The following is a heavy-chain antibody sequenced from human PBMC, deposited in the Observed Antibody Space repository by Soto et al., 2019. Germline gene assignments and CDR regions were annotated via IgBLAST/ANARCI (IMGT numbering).Heavy chain of an antibody. D-gene: IGHD5-12*01. CDR2: IIPIFGTA. J-gene: IGHJ4*02. CDR3: ARDPGYSGYDSQGWSDY. CDR1: GGTFSSYA. Sequence: SVKVSCKASGGTFSSYAISWVRQAPGQGLEWMGGIIPIFGTANYAQKFQGRVTITADESTSTAYMELSSLRSEDTAVYYCARDPGYSGYDSQGWSDYWGQGTLVTVSS. V-gene: IGHV1-69*13.